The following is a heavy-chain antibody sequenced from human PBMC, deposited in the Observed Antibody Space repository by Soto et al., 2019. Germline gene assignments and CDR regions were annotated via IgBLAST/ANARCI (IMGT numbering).Heavy chain of an antibody. CDR1: GFTFSDYY. D-gene: IGHD4-17*01. CDR3: AHKAATVTTSDAFDI. J-gene: IGHJ3*02. Sequence: GGSLRLSCAASGFTFSDYYMSWIRQAPGKGLEWVSYISSSGSTIYYADSVKGRFTISRDNAKNSLYLQMNSLRAEDTAVYYCAHKAATVTTSDAFDIWGQGTMVTVSS. CDR2: ISSSGSTI. V-gene: IGHV3-11*04.